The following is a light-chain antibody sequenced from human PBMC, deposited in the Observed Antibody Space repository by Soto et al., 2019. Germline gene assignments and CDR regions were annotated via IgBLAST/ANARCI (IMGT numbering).Light chain of an antibody. V-gene: IGKV3D-15*01. CDR1: QSVSRSY. Sequence: EIVLTQSPCILSLSSGVRSNLSCRASQSVSRSYLDWYQQKPGQAPRLLIYDASTRATGTPARLSGAGYGTKFTITINSMQYEDFEVYSCQQYNTWTITFGHGTRLEIK. CDR3: QQYNTWTIT. CDR2: DAS. J-gene: IGKJ5*01.